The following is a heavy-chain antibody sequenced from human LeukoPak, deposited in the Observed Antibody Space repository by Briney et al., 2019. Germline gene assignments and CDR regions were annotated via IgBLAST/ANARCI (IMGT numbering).Heavy chain of an antibody. CDR1: GFTFSSYS. CDR3: AKARGAARGLVDY. V-gene: IGHV3-21*04. Sequence: GGSLRLSCAASGFTFSSYSMNWVRQAPGKGLEWVSSISSSSSYIYYADSVKGRFTISRDNSKNTLYLQMNSLRAEDTAVYYCAKARGAARGLVDYWGQGTLVTVSS. CDR2: ISSSSSYI. J-gene: IGHJ4*02. D-gene: IGHD6-6*01.